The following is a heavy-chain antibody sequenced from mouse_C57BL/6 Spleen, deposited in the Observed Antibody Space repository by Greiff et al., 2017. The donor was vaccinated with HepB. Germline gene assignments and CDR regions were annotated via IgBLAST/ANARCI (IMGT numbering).Heavy chain of an antibody. Sequence: EVKLMESGGGLVQPGGSMKLSCVASGFTFRNYWMNWVRQSPEKGLEWVAQIRLKSDNYATHYAESVKGRFTISRDDSKSSVYLQMNNLRAEDTGIYYCTGRVYYAMDYWGQGTSVTVSS. J-gene: IGHJ4*01. CDR1: GFTFRNYW. CDR3: TGRVYYAMDY. V-gene: IGHV6-3*01. CDR2: IRLKSDNYAT.